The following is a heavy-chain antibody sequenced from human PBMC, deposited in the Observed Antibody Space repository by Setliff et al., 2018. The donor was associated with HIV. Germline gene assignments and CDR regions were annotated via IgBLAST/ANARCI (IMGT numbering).Heavy chain of an antibody. D-gene: IGHD3-10*01. Sequence: GGSLRLSCAASGFIFSNYAMQWVRQAPGKGLEWVAAITSDGSNEYYADSVKGRLTISRDNSKNTLYVQMNSLRVEDTAVYYCARDQLAMVRRNGMDVWGQGTTVTVS. J-gene: IGHJ6*02. CDR3: ARDQLAMVRRNGMDV. V-gene: IGHV3-30*04. CDR1: GFIFSNYA. CDR2: ITSDGSNE.